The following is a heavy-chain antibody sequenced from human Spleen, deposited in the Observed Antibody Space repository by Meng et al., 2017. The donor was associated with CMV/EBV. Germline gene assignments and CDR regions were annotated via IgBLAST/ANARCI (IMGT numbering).Heavy chain of an antibody. Sequence: GFTFSNYNMNWVRQAPGKGLEWVSSISSSRSYIYYADSVKGRFTISRDNAKNSLYLQMNNLRAEDTAVYYCARDRAYSSSLLDAFDIWGQGTMVTVSS. J-gene: IGHJ3*02. D-gene: IGHD3-22*01. CDR1: GFTFSNYN. CDR2: ISSSRSYI. CDR3: ARDRAYSSSLLDAFDI. V-gene: IGHV3-21*01.